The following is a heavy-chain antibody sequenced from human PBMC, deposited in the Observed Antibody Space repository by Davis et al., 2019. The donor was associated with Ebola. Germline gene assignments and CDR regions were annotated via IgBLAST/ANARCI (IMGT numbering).Heavy chain of an antibody. J-gene: IGHJ6*04. V-gene: IGHV4-31*03. CDR2: IFYSGIT. CDR3: ARRAGIHYYYGMDV. D-gene: IGHD3-10*01. Sequence: MPSETLSLTCSVSGDSISSGGYYWSWIRQRPGKGLEWIGYIFYSGITYYNPSLKSRVTISVDTSKNQFSLSLRSVTAADTAVYYRARRAGIHYYYGMDVWGKGTTVTVSS. CDR1: GDSISSGGYY.